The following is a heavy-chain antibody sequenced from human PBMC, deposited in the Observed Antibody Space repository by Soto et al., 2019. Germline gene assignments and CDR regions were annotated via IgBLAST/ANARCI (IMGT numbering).Heavy chain of an antibody. V-gene: IGHV4-61*08. J-gene: IGHJ4*02. CDR3: ARGLSASPIPADY. D-gene: IGHD3-10*01. CDR1: GGSVSSIDYY. Sequence: PSETLSLTCSVSGGSVSSIDYYWGWIRQPPGKGLEWIGYIFSSGSTNYHPSLKSRVTISVDTSKNQFSLTMTSVTAADTAVYYCARGLSASPIPADYWGQGTLVTVSS. CDR2: IFSSGST.